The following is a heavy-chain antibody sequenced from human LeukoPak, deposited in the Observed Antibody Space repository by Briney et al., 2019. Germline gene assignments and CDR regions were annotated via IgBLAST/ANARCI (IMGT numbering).Heavy chain of an antibody. CDR2: ISGSGDST. V-gene: IGHV3-23*01. Sequence: GGSLRLSCAASGFTFSRHAMSWVRQAPGQGLEWVSAISGSGDSTYYADSVKGRFTISRDNSKNTLYLQMNSLRAEDTAVFYCAKGYYYYYRMDVWGQGTTVTVSS. CDR3: AKGYYYYYRMDV. CDR1: GFTFSRHA. J-gene: IGHJ6*02.